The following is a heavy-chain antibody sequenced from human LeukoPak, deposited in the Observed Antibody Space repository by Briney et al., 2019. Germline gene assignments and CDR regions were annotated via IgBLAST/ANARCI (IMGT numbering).Heavy chain of an antibody. J-gene: IGHJ5*02. Sequence: GGSLRLSCAASGFTFSSYAMSWVRQAPGKGLEWVSAISGSGGSTYYADSVKGRFTISRDNSKNTLYLQMNSLRAEDTAVYYCARGKYGDYNNWFNPWGQGTLVTVSS. V-gene: IGHV3-23*01. CDR3: ARGKYGDYNNWFNP. CDR1: GFTFSSYA. D-gene: IGHD4-17*01. CDR2: ISGSGGST.